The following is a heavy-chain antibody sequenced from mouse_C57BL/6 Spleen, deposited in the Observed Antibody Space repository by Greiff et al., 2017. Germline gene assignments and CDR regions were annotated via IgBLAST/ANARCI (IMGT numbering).Heavy chain of an antibody. CDR1: GYTFTSYW. CDR3: TRELGYDELDYYAMDY. D-gene: IGHD2-2*01. J-gene: IGHJ4*01. CDR2: IYPGNSDT. V-gene: IGHV1-5*01. Sequence: EVQLQQSGTVLARPGASVKMSCKTSGYTFTSYWMHWVKQRPGQGLEWIGAIYPGNSDTSYNQKFKGKAKLTAVTSASTAYMELSSLTNEDSAVYYCTRELGYDELDYYAMDYWGQGTSVTVSS.